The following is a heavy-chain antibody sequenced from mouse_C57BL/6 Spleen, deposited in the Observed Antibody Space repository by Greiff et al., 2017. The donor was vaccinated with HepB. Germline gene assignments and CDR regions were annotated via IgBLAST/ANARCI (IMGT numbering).Heavy chain of an antibody. CDR1: GYTFTSYG. J-gene: IGHJ4*01. CDR2: IYPRSGNT. Sequence: QVQLQQSGAELARPGASVKLSCKASGYTFTSYGISWVKQRTGQGLEWIGEIYPRSGNTYYNEKFKGKATLTADKSSSTAYMELRSLTSEDSAVYFCARWQRPQAHYYAMDYWGQGTSVTVSS. V-gene: IGHV1-81*01. CDR3: ARWQRPQAHYYAMDY. D-gene: IGHD3-2*02.